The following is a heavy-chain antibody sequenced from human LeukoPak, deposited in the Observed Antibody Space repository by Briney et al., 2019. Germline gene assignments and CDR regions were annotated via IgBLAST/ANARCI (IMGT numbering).Heavy chain of an antibody. Sequence: KPAETLSLTCAVYGGSFSGYYWSWIRQPPGKGLEWIGEINHSGSTNYNPSLKSRVPISVDTSKNQFSLKLSSVTAADTAVYYCARGRRSRLRYFDWSTSAFDIWGQGTMVTVSS. J-gene: IGHJ3*02. CDR1: GGSFSGYY. CDR2: INHSGST. CDR3: ARGRRSRLRYFDWSTSAFDI. D-gene: IGHD3-9*01. V-gene: IGHV4-34*01.